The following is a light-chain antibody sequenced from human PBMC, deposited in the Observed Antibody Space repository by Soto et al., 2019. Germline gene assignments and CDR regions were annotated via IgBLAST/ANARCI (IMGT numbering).Light chain of an antibody. CDR1: SSKIGAGYD. J-gene: IGLJ2*01. V-gene: IGLV1-40*01. Sequence: QAVVTQPPSVSGAPGQRVTISCTGSSSKIGAGYDVHWYQQPPGTAPKLLISGNSHRPSGVPDRFSGSKSGTSASLAITGLQPEDEADYYCQSYDSSLSGYVVFGGGTKLTVL. CDR2: GNS. CDR3: QSYDSSLSGYVV.